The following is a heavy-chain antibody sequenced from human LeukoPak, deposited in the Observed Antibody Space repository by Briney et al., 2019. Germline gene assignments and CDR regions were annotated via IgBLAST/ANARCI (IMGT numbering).Heavy chain of an antibody. V-gene: IGHV1-18*01. CDR1: GYTFTSYG. J-gene: IGHJ4*02. CDR3: ARDSLRIAAAGKGSPGY. CDR2: ISAYNGNT. Sequence: ASVKVSCKASGYTFTSYGISWVRQAPGQGLEWMGWISAYNGNTNYAQKLQGRVTMTTDTSTSTAYMELRSLRSDDTAVYYCARDSLRIAAAGKGSPGYWGQGTLVTVSS. D-gene: IGHD6-13*01.